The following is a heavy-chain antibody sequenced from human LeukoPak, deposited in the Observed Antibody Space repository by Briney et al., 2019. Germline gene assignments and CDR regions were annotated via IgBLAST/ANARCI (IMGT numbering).Heavy chain of an antibody. CDR3: ARRLWESKGLDPFDI. V-gene: IGHV3-23*01. CDR2: ISGSADMT. Sequence: GGSLRLSCAASGFTFSTFAMSWVRQAPGKGLEWVSGISGSADMTYYTDSVKGRFSISRDNSKNTLHLQMNSLRADDTAVYYCARRLWESKGLDPFDIWGQGTMVTVSS. J-gene: IGHJ3*02. CDR1: GFTFSTFA. D-gene: IGHD4/OR15-4a*01.